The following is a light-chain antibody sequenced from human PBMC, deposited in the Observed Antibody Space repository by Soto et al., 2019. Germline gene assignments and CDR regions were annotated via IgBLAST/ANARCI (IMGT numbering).Light chain of an antibody. CDR1: SGYSNYQ. CDR3: GADHGSGSNFVWV. Sequence: QSVLTQPPSASASLGASVTLTCTLSSGYSNYQVDWYQQRPGKGPRFVMRVGTGGIVGSKGDGIPDRFSVLGSGLNRYLTIKNIQEEDESDYHCGADHGSGSNFVWVFGGGTKPTVL. CDR2: VGTGGIVG. V-gene: IGLV9-49*01. J-gene: IGLJ2*01.